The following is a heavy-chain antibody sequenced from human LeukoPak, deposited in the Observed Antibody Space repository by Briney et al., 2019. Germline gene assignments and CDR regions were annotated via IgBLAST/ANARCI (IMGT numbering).Heavy chain of an antibody. D-gene: IGHD3-10*01. CDR2: INHSGST. J-gene: IGHJ6*02. V-gene: IGHV4-34*01. CDR3: ARGWGSGNYYGSGSYLYYYYGMDV. Sequence: PSETLSLTCAVYGGSFSGYYWSWIRQPPGKGLEWIGEINHSGSTNYNPSLKSRVTISVDTSKNQFSLKLSSVTAADTAVYYCARGWGSGNYYGSGSYLYYYYGMDVWGQGTTVTVSS. CDR1: GGSFSGYY.